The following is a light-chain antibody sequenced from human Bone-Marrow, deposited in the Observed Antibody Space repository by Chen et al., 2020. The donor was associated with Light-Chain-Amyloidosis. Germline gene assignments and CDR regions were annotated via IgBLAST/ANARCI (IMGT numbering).Light chain of an antibody. Sequence: SYELTQPPSVSVSPGQTARITCSGADLPTKYAYWYQQKTGQAPVLVIHRDTERPSGISERFSDPRSGTTATLSISGVQAEDEADYHGQSADSSGTYEVKFGGGTKLTVL. CDR1: DLPTKY. CDR2: RDT. J-gene: IGLJ2*01. V-gene: IGLV3-25*03. CDR3: QSADSSGTYEVK.